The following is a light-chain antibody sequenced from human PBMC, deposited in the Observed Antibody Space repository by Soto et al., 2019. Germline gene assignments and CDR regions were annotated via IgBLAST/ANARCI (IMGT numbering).Light chain of an antibody. Sequence: QSALTPPASVSGSPGQSIPISCTGTSSDVGGYNYVSWYQQHPGKAPKLMIYEVSNRPSGVSNRFSGSKSGNTASLTISGLQAEDEADYYCSSYTSSSSWVFGGGTKVTVL. J-gene: IGLJ3*02. CDR3: SSYTSSSSWV. CDR1: SSDVGGYNY. V-gene: IGLV2-14*01. CDR2: EVS.